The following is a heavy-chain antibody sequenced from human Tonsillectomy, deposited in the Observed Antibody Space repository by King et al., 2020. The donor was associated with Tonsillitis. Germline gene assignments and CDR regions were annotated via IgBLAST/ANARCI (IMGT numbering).Heavy chain of an antibody. J-gene: IGHJ5*02. CDR1: GFTVSSNY. CDR3: ARGGTVTTGVFRFDP. D-gene: IGHD4-17*01. CDR2: IYSGGST. V-gene: IGHV3-53*04. Sequence: EVQLVESGGGLVQPGGSLRLSCAASGFTVSSNYMSWVRQAPGKGLEWVSVIYSGGSTYYADSVKGRFTISRHNSKNTLYLQMNSLRAEDTAVYYCARGGTVTTGVFRFDPWGQGTLVTVSS.